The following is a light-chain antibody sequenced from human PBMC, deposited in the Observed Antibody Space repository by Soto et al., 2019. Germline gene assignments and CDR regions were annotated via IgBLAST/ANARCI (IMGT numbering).Light chain of an antibody. J-gene: IGKJ1*01. CDR1: QSVSSN. Sequence: EIVMTQSPATLSVSPWERVTLSCRASQSVSSNLAWYQQKPGPAPRLLIFGASTRATGIPDRFRGSGSGTDFTLTITRLEPEDFGVYYCHQYGSSPQTFGQGTKVDIK. CDR2: GAS. CDR3: HQYGSSPQT. V-gene: IGKV3-20*01.